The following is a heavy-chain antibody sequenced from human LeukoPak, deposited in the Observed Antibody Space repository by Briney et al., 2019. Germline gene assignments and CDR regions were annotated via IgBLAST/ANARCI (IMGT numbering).Heavy chain of an antibody. CDR1: GGSISSGGYY. CDR3: ARGLGGEQLVRKRSYYYYYMDV. V-gene: IGHV4-30-2*01. Sequence: PSQTLSLTCTVSGGSISSGGYYWSWIRQPRGKGLEWIGYIYHSGSTYYNPSLKSRVTISVDRSKNQFSLKLSSVTAADTAVYYCARGLGGEQLVRKRSYYYYYMDVWGKGTTVTVSS. J-gene: IGHJ6*03. CDR2: IYHSGST. D-gene: IGHD6-6*01.